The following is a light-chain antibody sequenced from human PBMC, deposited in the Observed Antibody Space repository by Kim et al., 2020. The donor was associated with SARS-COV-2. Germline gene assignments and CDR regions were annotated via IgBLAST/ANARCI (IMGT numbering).Light chain of an antibody. CDR2: KAS. J-gene: IGKJ1*01. V-gene: IGKV1-5*03. CDR3: QQYNAYPRT. Sequence: GSVGDRGTITCRASQNINIWLAWYQQKLGKAPELLIYKASSLESGVPSRFAGSGSGTEFTLTIDSLQPEDFGTYYCQQYNAYPRTFGLGTKVDIK. CDR1: QNINIW.